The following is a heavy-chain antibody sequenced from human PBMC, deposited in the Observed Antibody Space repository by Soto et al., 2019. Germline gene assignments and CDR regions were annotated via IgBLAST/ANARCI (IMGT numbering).Heavy chain of an antibody. CDR1: GFHFRSYG. D-gene: IGHD1-26*01. CDR2: ISGSGGST. Sequence: GGSLRLSCAASGFHFRSYGMSWVRQAPGKGLEWVSAISGSGGSTYYADSVKGRFTISRDNSKNTLYLQMNSLRAEDTAVYYCAKDAPHSGSYPSFDYWGQGTLVTVSS. J-gene: IGHJ4*02. V-gene: IGHV3-23*01. CDR3: AKDAPHSGSYPSFDY.